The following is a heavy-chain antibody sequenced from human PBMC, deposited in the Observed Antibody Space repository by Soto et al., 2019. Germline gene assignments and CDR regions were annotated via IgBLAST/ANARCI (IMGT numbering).Heavy chain of an antibody. V-gene: IGHV3-23*01. J-gene: IGHJ6*04. CDR3: AKGVELDV. CDR1: GCSFSSFA. Sequence: GGSLRLSCEASGCSFSSFAMNWVRQAPGKGLEWVSAIGDSGASTYYADSVKGRFTISRDNSRNTLYLQLNSLRAEDTAVYYCAKGVELDVWGNGTTVTVSS. CDR2: IGDSGAST. D-gene: IGHD1-26*01.